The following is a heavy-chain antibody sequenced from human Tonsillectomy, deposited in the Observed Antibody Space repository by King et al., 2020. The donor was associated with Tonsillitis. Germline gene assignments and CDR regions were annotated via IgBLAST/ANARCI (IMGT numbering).Heavy chain of an antibody. CDR1: GGSISSYY. V-gene: IGHV4-59*01. Sequence: QLQESGPGLVKPSETLSLTCTVSGGSISSYYWSWIRQPPGKGLEWIGYIYYSGSTNYNPSLKSRVTISVETSKNQFSLKRSSVTAADTAVYYCARAKTPIGYYDSSGPKGFDYWGQGTLVTVSS. D-gene: IGHD3-22*01. CDR2: IYYSGST. CDR3: ARAKTPIGYYDSSGPKGFDY. J-gene: IGHJ4*02.